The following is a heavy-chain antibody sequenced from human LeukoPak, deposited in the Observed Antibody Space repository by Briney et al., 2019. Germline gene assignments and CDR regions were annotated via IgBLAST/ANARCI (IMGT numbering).Heavy chain of an antibody. D-gene: IGHD6-19*01. CDR2: ISGSGGST. CDR3: AKARSSGWYFDY. V-gene: IGHV3-23*01. J-gene: IGHJ4*02. CDR1: GFTFSSYW. Sequence: GGSLRLSCAASGFTFSSYWMSWVRQAPGKGLGWVSAISGSGGSTYYADSVKGRFTISRDNSKNTLYLQMNSLRAEDTAVYYCAKARSSGWYFDYWGQGTLVTVSS.